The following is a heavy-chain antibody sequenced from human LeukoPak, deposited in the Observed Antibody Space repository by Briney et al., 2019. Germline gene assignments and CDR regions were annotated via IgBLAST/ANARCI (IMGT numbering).Heavy chain of an antibody. CDR2: INPNSGGT. J-gene: IGHJ4*02. V-gene: IGHV1-2*02. D-gene: IGHD6-6*01. CDR3: ARESIAARDPYFDY. Sequence: GASVKVSCKASGYTFTGYYMHWVRQAPGRGLEWMGWINPNSGGTNYAQKFQGRVTMTRDTSISTAYMELSRLRSDDTAAYYCARESIAARDPYFDYWGQGTLVTVSS. CDR1: GYTFTGYY.